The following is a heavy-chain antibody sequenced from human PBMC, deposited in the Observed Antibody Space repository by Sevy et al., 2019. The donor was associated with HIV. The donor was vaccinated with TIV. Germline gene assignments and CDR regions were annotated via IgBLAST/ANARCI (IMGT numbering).Heavy chain of an antibody. J-gene: IGHJ6*02. CDR1: GYTFTGYY. D-gene: IGHD5-18*01. Sequence: ASVKVSCKATGYTFTGYYLHWVRQAPGRGLEWMGWINPNRGDTHYSQIFQGWVTMTSDTSISTAYMELDRLTSDDTAVYYCARGGYRCGNFYSHGVDVWGLGTTVTVSS. V-gene: IGHV1-2*04. CDR2: INPNRGDT. CDR3: ARGGYRCGNFYSHGVDV.